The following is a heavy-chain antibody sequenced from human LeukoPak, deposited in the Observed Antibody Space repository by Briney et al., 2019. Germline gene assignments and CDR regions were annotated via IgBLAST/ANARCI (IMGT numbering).Heavy chain of an antibody. CDR3: ASLMVRGDFDY. Sequence: GSLRLSCAASGFTVSSNYMCWVRQAPGKGLEWVSVIYSGGSTYYADSVKGRFTISRDNSKNTLYLQMNSLRAEDTAVYYCASLMVRGDFDYWGQGTLVTVSS. D-gene: IGHD3-10*01. J-gene: IGHJ4*02. V-gene: IGHV3-66*01. CDR2: IYSGGST. CDR1: GFTVSSNY.